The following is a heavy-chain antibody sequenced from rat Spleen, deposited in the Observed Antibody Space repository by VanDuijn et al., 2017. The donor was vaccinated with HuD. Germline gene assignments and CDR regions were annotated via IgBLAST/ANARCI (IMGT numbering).Heavy chain of an antibody. V-gene: IGHV3-1*01. Sequence: EVQLQESGPGLVKPSQSLSLTCSVTDYSITSNFWGWIRKFPGNKMEWMGYISYSGSTSYHPSLKRRVSITRDTSKNQFFLQVNSVTTEDTATYYCAKTTVAYYYVMDAWGQGASVTVSS. D-gene: IGHD1-3*01. CDR2: ISYSGST. J-gene: IGHJ4*01. CDR1: DYSITSNF. CDR3: AKTTVAYYYVMDA.